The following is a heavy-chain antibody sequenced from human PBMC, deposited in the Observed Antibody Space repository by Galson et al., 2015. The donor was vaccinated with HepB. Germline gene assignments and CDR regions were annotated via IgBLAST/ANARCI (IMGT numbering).Heavy chain of an antibody. CDR2: ISPSNGGT. D-gene: IGHD5-24*01. CDR3: AREKDATYYFDY. J-gene: IGHJ4*02. Sequence: SVKVSCKVSGYIFTSYHIHWVRQAPGQGLEWVGIISPSNGGTNYAQKFRGRVTMTRDTSTNTVYMELSGLGSEDTAVYYCAREKDATYYFDYWGQGTLVTVSS. V-gene: IGHV1-46*01. CDR1: GYIFTSYH.